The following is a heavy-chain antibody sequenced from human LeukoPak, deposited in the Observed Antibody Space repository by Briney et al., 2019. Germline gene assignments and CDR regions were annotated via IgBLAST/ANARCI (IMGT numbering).Heavy chain of an antibody. CDR2: IKQDGSEK. CDR3: VKDSGWFHFDS. Sequence: PGGSLRLSCAASGFTFSSYWMSWVRQAPGKGLEWVANIKQDGSEKYYVDSVKGRFTISRDNAKSSLHLQMNGLRAEDTAMYYCVKDSGWFHFDSWGQGPLVTVSS. CDR1: GFTFSSYW. D-gene: IGHD6-19*01. J-gene: IGHJ4*02. V-gene: IGHV3-7*03.